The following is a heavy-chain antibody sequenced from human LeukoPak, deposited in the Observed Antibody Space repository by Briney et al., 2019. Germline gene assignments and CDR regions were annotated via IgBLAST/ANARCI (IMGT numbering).Heavy chain of an antibody. Sequence: SQTLSLTCTVSGGSISSGDYYWSWIRQPPGKGLEWIGYIYYSGSTYYNPSLKSRVTISVDTSKNQFSLKLSSVTAADTAVYYCAIPSGIQLWPYYMDVWGKGTTVTVSS. CDR3: AIPSGIQLWPYYMDV. D-gene: IGHD5-18*01. CDR1: GGSISSGDYY. V-gene: IGHV4-30-4*01. CDR2: IYYSGST. J-gene: IGHJ6*03.